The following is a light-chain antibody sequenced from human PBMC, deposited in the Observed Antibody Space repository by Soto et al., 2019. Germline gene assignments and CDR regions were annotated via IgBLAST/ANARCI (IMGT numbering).Light chain of an antibody. CDR3: QQYGSSVEMYT. CDR1: QSFTNSY. V-gene: IGKV3-20*01. J-gene: IGKJ2*01. Sequence: EIVLTQSPGTLSLSPGEGATLSCRASQSFTNSYLAWYQQKPGQAPRLLIYGASSRATGIPDRFSGSGSGTDFTLTISRLEPEDFAVYYCQQYGSSVEMYTFGQGTKLEIK. CDR2: GAS.